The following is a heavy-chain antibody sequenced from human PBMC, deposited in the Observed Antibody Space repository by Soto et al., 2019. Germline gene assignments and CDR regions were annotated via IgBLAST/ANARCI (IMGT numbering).Heavy chain of an antibody. CDR3: ARHGTYYEFWSGYHMHYYMDV. D-gene: IGHD3-3*01. CDR2: INHSGST. J-gene: IGHJ6*03. Sequence: SETLSLTCAVYGWSFSGYYWSWIRQPPGKGLEWIGEINHSGSTNYNPSLKSRVTISVDTSKNQFSLKLSSVTAADTAVYYCARHGTYYEFWSGYHMHYYMDVWGKGTTVTVSS. V-gene: IGHV4-34*01. CDR1: GWSFSGYY.